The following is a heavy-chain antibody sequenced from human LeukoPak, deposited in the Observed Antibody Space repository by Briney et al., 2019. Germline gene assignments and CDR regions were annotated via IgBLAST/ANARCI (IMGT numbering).Heavy chain of an antibody. V-gene: IGHV3-23*01. CDR1: GLTFSSYA. CDR3: AKVYSYDSSGYPPPGNY. Sequence: PGGSLRLSCAASGLTFSSYAVSWVRQAPGKGREWVSAISGSGGSTYYAASVKGRFTISRDNSKNTLYLQMNSLRAEDTAVYYCAKVYSYDSSGYPPPGNYWGQGTLVTVSS. CDR2: ISGSGGST. D-gene: IGHD3-22*01. J-gene: IGHJ4*02.